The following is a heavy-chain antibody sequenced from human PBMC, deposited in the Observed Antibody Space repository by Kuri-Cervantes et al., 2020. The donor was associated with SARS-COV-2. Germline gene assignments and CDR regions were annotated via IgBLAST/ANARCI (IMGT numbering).Heavy chain of an antibody. CDR2: IKQDGSEK. V-gene: IGHV3-7*01. D-gene: IGHD1-26*01. J-gene: IGHJ6*03. CDR1: GFIFSDYY. CDR3: ARASAGSSWGYYYYMDV. Sequence: GESLKISCTASGFIFSDYYMSWIRQAPGRGLEWVANIKQDGSEKYYVDSVKGRFTISRDNAGNSLFLQMNSLRSEDTAVYYCARASAGSSWGYYYYMDVWGIGTTVTVSS.